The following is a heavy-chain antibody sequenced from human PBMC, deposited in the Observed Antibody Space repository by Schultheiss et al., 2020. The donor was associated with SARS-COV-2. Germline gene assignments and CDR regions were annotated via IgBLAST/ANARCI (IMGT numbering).Heavy chain of an antibody. CDR3: ARAKRWLQFGFVY. D-gene: IGHD5-24*01. J-gene: IGHJ4*02. CDR2: IYTSGST. V-gene: IGHV4-59*10. CDR1: GGSFSGYY. Sequence: GSLRLSCAVYGGSFSGYYWSWIRQPAGKGLEWIGRIYTSGSTNYNPSLKSRVTMSVDTSKNQFSLKLSSVTAADTAVYYCARAKRWLQFGFVYWGQGTLVTVSS.